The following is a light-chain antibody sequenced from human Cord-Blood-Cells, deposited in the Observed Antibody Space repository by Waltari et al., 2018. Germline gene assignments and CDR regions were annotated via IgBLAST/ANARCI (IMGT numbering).Light chain of an antibody. J-gene: IGKJ3*01. CDR1: QSVSSSY. Sequence: IVLTQSTGTLSLSQGERATLSCRASQSVSSSYLAWYQQKPGQAPRLLIYGASSRATGIPDRFSGSGSGTDFTLTISRLEPEDFAVYYCQQYGSSRFTFGPGTKVDIK. CDR3: QQYGSSRFT. V-gene: IGKV3-20*01. CDR2: GAS.